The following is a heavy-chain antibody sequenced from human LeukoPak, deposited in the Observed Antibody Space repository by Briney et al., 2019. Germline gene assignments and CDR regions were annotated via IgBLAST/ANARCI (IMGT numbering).Heavy chain of an antibody. CDR2: IIPIFGTA. D-gene: IGHD3-3*01. V-gene: IGHV1-69*13. CDR1: GGTFSSYA. J-gene: IGHJ5*02. CDR3: ASNFWSGYYYWFDP. Sequence: GASVKVSCKASGGTFSSYAISWVRQAPGQGLEWMGGIIPIFGTANYAQKFQGRVTITADESTSTAYMELSSLRSEDTAVYYCASNFWSGYYYWFDPWGQGTLVTVSS.